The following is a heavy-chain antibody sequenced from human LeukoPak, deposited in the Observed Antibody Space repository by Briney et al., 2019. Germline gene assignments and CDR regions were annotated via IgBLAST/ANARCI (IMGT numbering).Heavy chain of an antibody. J-gene: IGHJ6*02. CDR3: ARVGIGNYYYYYGMDV. Sequence: QPGGSLRLSCTASGFTFRSYWMHWVRHAPGKGLVWVARINNDGSSASYADSVKGRFTSSRDNAKSTLYLQMNSLRAEDTAVYYCARVGIGNYYYYYGMDVWGQGTTVTVSS. CDR1: GFTFRSYW. V-gene: IGHV3-74*01. CDR2: INNDGSSA.